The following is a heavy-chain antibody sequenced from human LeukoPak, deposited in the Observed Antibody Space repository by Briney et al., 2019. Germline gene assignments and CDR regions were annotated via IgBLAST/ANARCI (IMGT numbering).Heavy chain of an antibody. D-gene: IGHD2-21*01. V-gene: IGHV3-30*19. CDR1: GFTFSNYG. J-gene: IGHJ4*02. Sequence: GGSLRLSCAASGFTFSNYGMHWVRQAPGKGLEWVAVISYDGSNKYYADSVKGRFTISRDNSKNTLYLQMNSLRAEDTAVYYCARDLAYCGGDCYGYWGQGTLVTVSS. CDR3: ARDLAYCGGDCYGY. CDR2: ISYDGSNK.